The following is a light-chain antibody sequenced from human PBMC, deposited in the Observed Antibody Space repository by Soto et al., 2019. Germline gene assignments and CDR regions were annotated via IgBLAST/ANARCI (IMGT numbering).Light chain of an antibody. V-gene: IGLV2-14*03. J-gene: IGLJ1*01. Sequence: SVLTQPTPLSGSPGQSIAISCTGASSDGGGYNYVSWYQHHPGKAPKLMICDVSDRPSGVSNRFSGSKSGNTASLTISGLQAEDEADYYCSSYTSSSTPWVFGTGTKVTVL. CDR3: SSYTSSSTPWV. CDR2: DVS. CDR1: SSDGGGYNY.